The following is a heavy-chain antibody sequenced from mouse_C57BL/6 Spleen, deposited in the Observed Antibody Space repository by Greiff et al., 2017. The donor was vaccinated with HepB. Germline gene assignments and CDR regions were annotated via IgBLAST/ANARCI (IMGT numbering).Heavy chain of an antibody. CDR1: GFSLTSYG. CDR2: IWSGGST. D-gene: IGHD1-1*01. Sequence: VHLVESGPGLVQPSQSLSITCTVSGFSLTSYGVHWVRQSPGKGLEWLGVIWSGGSTDYNAAFISRLSISKDNSKSQVFFKMNSLQADDTAIYYWASTVEGDYAMDQWGQGTSVTVSS. J-gene: IGHJ4*01. V-gene: IGHV2-2*01. CDR3: ASTVEGDYAMDQ.